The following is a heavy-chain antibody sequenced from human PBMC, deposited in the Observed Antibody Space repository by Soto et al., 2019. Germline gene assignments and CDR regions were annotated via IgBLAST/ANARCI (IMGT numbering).Heavy chain of an antibody. CDR1: GFTFSTYW. V-gene: IGHV3-74*01. Sequence: GGSLRLSCAASGFTFSTYWMHWVRQAPGKGLVWVSRINSDGSSTSYADSVKGRFTISRDHAKNTLYLQMNSLRAEDTAVYYCAKDRGTMITSPDFDYWGPGTLVTVSS. J-gene: IGHJ4*02. D-gene: IGHD3-16*01. CDR3: AKDRGTMITSPDFDY. CDR2: INSDGSST.